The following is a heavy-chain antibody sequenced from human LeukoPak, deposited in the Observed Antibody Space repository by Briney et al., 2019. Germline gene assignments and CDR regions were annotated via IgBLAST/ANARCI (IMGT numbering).Heavy chain of an antibody. CDR2: ITQDGSAT. CDR1: GFAFSSSW. Sequence: VGSLRLSCAASGFAFSSSWMSWVRDAPGKGLECVANITQDGSATYYADSLKGRFTVSRDNAKNSVYLQMNNLRAEDTAVYYCARRAPVYCITTSCPDTYYYYYYMDVWGKGTTVTVSS. CDR3: ARRAPVYCITTSCPDTYYYYYYMDV. D-gene: IGHD2-2*01. J-gene: IGHJ6*03. V-gene: IGHV3-7*01.